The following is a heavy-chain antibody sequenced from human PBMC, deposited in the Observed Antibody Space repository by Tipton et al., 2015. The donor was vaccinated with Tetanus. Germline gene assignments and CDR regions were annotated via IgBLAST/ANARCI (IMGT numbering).Heavy chain of an antibody. CDR1: GGSISSGTFY. CDR2: IYSYNGNT. D-gene: IGHD6-19*01. Sequence: TLSLTCTVSGGSISSGTFYWDWIRQTPGKGLEWIGNIYSYNGNTLQNPSLQSRVTISLDKSKNQFSLKLRSVTAADTGVYYCARGSGWADFWGQGTQVTVSS. V-gene: IGHV4-39*01. J-gene: IGHJ4*02. CDR3: ARGSGWADF.